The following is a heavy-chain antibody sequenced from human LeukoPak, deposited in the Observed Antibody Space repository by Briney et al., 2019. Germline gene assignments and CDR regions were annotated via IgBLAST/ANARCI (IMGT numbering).Heavy chain of an antibody. V-gene: IGHV3-21*01. J-gene: IGHJ6*04. CDR2: ISSSSSYI. CDR1: GFTFSRYS. D-gene: IGHD3-10*01. Sequence: GGSLRLSCAASGFTFSRYSMNWVRQAPGKGLEGVSSISSSSSYIYYADSVKGRFTISRDNAKNSLYLQMNSLRDEDTAVYYCARAGYYYGSGSYYYGMDVWGKGTTVTVSS. CDR3: ARAGYYYGSGSYYYGMDV.